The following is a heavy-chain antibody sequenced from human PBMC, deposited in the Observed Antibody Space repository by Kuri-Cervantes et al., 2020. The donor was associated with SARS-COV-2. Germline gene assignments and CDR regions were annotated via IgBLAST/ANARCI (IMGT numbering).Heavy chain of an antibody. Sequence: SETLSLTCAVSSGSISSGGYSWSWIRQPPGKGLEWIGYIYHSGSTYYNPSLKSRITISVDRSKNQFSLKLSSVTAADTAVYYCAREVEGSDAFDIWGQGTMVTVSS. J-gene: IGHJ3*02. V-gene: IGHV4-30-2*01. CDR2: IYHSGST. CDR3: AREVEGSDAFDI. CDR1: SGSISSGGYS.